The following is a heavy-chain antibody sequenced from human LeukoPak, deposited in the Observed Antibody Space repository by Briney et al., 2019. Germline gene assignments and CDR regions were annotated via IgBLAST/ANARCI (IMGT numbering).Heavy chain of an antibody. CDR2: INPNSGGT. Sequence: ASVKVSCKASGYTFTSYYMHWVRQAPGQGLEWMGWINPNSGGTNYAQKFQGRVTMTRDTSISTAYMELSRLRSDDTAVYYCARDSVQGAAMAYWGQGTLVTVSS. CDR3: ARDSVQGAAMAY. CDR1: GYTFTSYY. J-gene: IGHJ4*02. D-gene: IGHD5-18*01. V-gene: IGHV1-2*02.